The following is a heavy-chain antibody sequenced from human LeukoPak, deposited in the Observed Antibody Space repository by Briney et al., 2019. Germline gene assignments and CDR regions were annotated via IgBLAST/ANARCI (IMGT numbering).Heavy chain of an antibody. J-gene: IGHJ6*03. CDR3: AKWDEYFYYMDV. CDR1: RFTFNNYA. CDR2: ISGSGGGT. D-gene: IGHD1-26*01. Sequence: PGGSLRLSCAASRFTFNNYAMSWVRQTPGKGLEWVSSISGSGGGTFYTNSVKGRFTISRDNSKNTLFPQMKGLRAEDTAVYYCAKWDEYFYYMDVWGKGTTVTVSS. V-gene: IGHV3-23*01.